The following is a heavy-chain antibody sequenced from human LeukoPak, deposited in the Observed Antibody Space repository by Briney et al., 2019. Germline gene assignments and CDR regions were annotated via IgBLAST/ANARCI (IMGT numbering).Heavy chain of an antibody. D-gene: IGHD3-9*01. J-gene: IGHJ6*04. CDR3: ARREHILTRPMSLSKIRTSNNGMDV. CDR2: IYYSGST. V-gene: IGHV4-31*03. Sequence: SETLSLTCTVSGGSISSGGYYWSWIRQHPGKGLEWIGYIYYSGSTYYNPSLKSRVTISVDTSKNQFSLKLSSVTAADTAVYYCARREHILTRPMSLSKIRTSNNGMDVWGKGTTVTVSS. CDR1: GGSISSGGYY.